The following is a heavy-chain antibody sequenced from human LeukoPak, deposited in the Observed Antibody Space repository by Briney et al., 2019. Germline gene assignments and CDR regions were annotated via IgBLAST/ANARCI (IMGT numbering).Heavy chain of an antibody. D-gene: IGHD6-13*01. J-gene: IGHJ5*02. CDR3: ARGYGSSPNWFDP. Sequence: GGSLRLSCAASGFTFSSYSMNWVRQAPGKGLEWVSSISSSSSYIYYADSVKGRFTISRDNAKNSLYLQMNSLRAEDTAVYYCARGYGSSPNWFDPWGQGTLVTVSS. V-gene: IGHV3-21*01. CDR2: ISSSSSYI. CDR1: GFTFSSYS.